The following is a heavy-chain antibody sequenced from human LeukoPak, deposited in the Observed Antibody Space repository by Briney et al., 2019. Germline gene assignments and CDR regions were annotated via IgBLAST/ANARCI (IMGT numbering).Heavy chain of an antibody. V-gene: IGHV1-2*06. J-gene: IGHJ4*02. CDR1: GYTFTGYY. D-gene: IGHD3-3*01. CDR3: ARAHYDFWSGYYTAEDY. CDR2: INPNSGGT. Sequence: ASVKVSCKASGYTFTGYYMHWVRQAPGPGLEWMGRINPNSGGTNYAQKFQGRVTMTRDTSISTAYMELSRLRSDDTAVYYCARAHYDFWSGYYTAEDYWGQGTLVTVSS.